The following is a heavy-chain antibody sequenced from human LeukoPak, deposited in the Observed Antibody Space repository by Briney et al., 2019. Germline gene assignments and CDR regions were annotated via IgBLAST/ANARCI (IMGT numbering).Heavy chain of an antibody. J-gene: IGHJ4*02. CDR1: GGSISSGGYY. Sequence: SETLSLTCTVSGGSISSGGYYWSWIRQPPGKGLEWIGYIYHSGSTYYNPSLKSRVTISVDRSKNQFSLKLSSVTAADTAVYYCASVSIAAAGTNRGDYWGQGTLVTVSS. CDR3: ASVSIAAAGTNRGDY. D-gene: IGHD6-13*01. V-gene: IGHV4-30-2*01. CDR2: IYHSGST.